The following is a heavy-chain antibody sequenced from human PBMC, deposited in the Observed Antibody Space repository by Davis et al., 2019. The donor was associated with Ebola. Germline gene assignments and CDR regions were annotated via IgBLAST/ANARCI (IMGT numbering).Heavy chain of an antibody. Sequence: GESLKISCAASGFTFSGSWMHWVRQAPGKGLVWVSLIKNDGTFTTYADSVKGRFTISRDNAKNTLYLQMNTLRAEDTAVYYCARTYYDKGHYYFDYWGQGTLVTVSS. CDR2: IKNDGTFT. D-gene: IGHD3-22*01. J-gene: IGHJ4*02. CDR1: GFTFSGSW. V-gene: IGHV3-74*01. CDR3: ARTYYDKGHYYFDY.